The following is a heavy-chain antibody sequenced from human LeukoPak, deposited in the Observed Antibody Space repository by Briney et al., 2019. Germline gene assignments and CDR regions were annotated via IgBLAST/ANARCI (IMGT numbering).Heavy chain of an antibody. D-gene: IGHD3-10*01. CDR1: GFTFSDYY. CDR3: AKSRKGSGSYYNPSGY. Sequence: PGGSLRLSCAASGFTFSDYYMSWVRQAPGKGLEWVSAISGSGGSTYYADSVKGRFTISRDNSKNTLYLQMNSLRAEDTAVYYCAKSRKGSGSYYNPSGYWGQGTLVTVSS. CDR2: ISGSGGST. J-gene: IGHJ4*02. V-gene: IGHV3-23*01.